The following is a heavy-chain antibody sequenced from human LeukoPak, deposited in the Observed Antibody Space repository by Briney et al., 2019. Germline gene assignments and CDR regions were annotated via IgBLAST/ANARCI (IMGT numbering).Heavy chain of an antibody. V-gene: IGHV4-39*07. CDR2: IYYSGST. J-gene: IGHJ6*03. CDR3: ARVRRRQVSGSYYFPLSLVGRGNYYYYMDV. Sequence: SETLSLTCTVSGGSISSSSYYWGWIRQPPGKGLEWIGSIYYSGSTYYNPSLKSRVTISVDTSKNQFSLKLSSVTAADTAVYYCARVRRRQVSGSYYFPLSLVGRGNYYYYMDVWGKGTTVTVSS. CDR1: GGSISSSSYY. D-gene: IGHD3-10*01.